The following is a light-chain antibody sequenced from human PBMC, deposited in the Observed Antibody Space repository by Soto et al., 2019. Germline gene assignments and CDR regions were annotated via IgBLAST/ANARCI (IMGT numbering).Light chain of an antibody. CDR3: CSFQTSITPKV. CDR2: DVS. Sequence: QSALTQPASVSGSPGQSITISCTGTSSDIGGSNYVSWYQQYPGKTPKLLIFDVSDRPSGVSNRFSGSKSGNTASLTISGLQVKDWVDYYCCSFQTSITPKVFGTGNRLTVL. J-gene: IGLJ1*01. CDR1: SSDIGGSNY. V-gene: IGLV2-14*03.